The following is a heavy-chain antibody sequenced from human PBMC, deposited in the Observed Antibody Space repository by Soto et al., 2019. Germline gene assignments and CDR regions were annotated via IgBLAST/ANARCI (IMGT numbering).Heavy chain of an antibody. J-gene: IGHJ6*02. CDR3: ARPGDEFEGATTYYGMDV. CDR1: GFTVSSNY. V-gene: IGHV3-53*01. D-gene: IGHD1-26*01. Sequence: PVGSLRLSCAASGFTVSSNYMSWVRQAPGKGLEWVSVIYSGGSTYYADSVKGRFTISRDNSKNTLYLQMNSLRAEDTAVYYCARPGDEFEGATTYYGMDVWGQGTTVTVSS. CDR2: IYSGGST.